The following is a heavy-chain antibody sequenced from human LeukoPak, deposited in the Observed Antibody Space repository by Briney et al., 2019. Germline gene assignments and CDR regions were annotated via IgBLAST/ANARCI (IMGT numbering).Heavy chain of an antibody. J-gene: IGHJ6*03. V-gene: IGHV3-7*01. D-gene: IGHD3-22*01. CDR3: ARGDSSGYFWYFNWDYYYYMDV. Sequence: GGSLRLSCAASGFTFTTYWMSWVRQAPGKGLEWVANIKQDGTEKYYVDSVKGRFTISRDNAKNSLYLQMNSLRAEDTAVYYCARGDSSGYFWYFNWDYYYYMDVWGKGTTVTISS. CDR1: GFTFTTYW. CDR2: IKQDGTEK.